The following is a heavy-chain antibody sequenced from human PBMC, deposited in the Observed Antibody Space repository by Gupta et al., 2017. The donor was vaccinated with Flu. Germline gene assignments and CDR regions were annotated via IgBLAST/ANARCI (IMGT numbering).Heavy chain of an antibody. CDR1: GLTFSRYA. D-gene: IGHD4-4*01. CDR2: ISGSGGST. CDR3: AKAPRLQPKKNWFDP. J-gene: IGHJ5*02. Sequence: EVLLLESGGGLVQPGGSLRLYCAACGLTFSRYAMCWVRQAPGKGLEWVTAISGSGGSTYYADSVKGRFTISRDNSKNTLYLQMNSLRAEDTAVYYCAKAPRLQPKKNWFDPWGQGTLVTVSS. V-gene: IGHV3-23*01.